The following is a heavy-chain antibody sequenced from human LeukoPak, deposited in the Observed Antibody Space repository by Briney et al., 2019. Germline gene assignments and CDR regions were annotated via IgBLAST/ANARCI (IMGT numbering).Heavy chain of an antibody. CDR1: GFTFSSYA. Sequence: TGGSLRLSCAASGFTFSSYAMRWVRQSPGKGLEWVSSISGSGGTTYYTDSVKGRFAISRDNSKNTVYLQMNSLRVEGTAVYFCAKRGETSYFEHWGQGTLVTVSS. D-gene: IGHD3-16*01. J-gene: IGHJ4*02. CDR2: ISGSGGTT. V-gene: IGHV3-23*01. CDR3: AKRGETSYFEH.